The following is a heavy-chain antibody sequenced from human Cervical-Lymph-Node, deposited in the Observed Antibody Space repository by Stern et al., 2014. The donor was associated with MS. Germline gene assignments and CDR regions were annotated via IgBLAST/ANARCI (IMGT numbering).Heavy chain of an antibody. CDR3: ARDYGDYAFDY. V-gene: IGHV5-51*01. CDR1: GYTFTANR. Sequence: EVHLVESGAEVKKPGESLKISCKGSGYTFTANRIAWVRQMPGKGLEWMVIIYPDDSDSRYSPSFQGQVTISADKSISTAYLQGSSLEASDSAMYYCARDYGDYAFDYWGQGTLVTVSS. J-gene: IGHJ4*02. CDR2: IYPDDSDS. D-gene: IGHD4-17*01.